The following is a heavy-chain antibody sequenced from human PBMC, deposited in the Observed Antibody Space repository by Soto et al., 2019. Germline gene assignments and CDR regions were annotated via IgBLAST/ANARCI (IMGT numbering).Heavy chain of an antibody. V-gene: IGHV3-30*18. J-gene: IGHJ6*02. D-gene: IGHD3-10*01. CDR1: GFTFGSYG. CDR3: AKDLSEWALNYYGSGSYYTTYYYYYGMDV. CDR2: ISYDGSNK. Sequence: LRLSCAASGFTFGSYGMHWVRQAPGKGLEWVAVISYDGSNKCYADSVKGRFTISRDNSKNTLYLQMNSLRAEDTAVYYCAKDLSEWALNYYGSGSYYTTYYYYYGMDVWGQGTTVTVSS.